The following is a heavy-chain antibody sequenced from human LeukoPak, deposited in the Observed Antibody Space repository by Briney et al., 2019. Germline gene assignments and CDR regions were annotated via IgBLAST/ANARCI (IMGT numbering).Heavy chain of an antibody. CDR1: GFSFGDYY. CDR2: ISSSGSTI. J-gene: IGHJ4*02. Sequence: PGGSLRLSCAASGFSFGDYYMSWIRQAPGKGLEWVSYISSSGSTIYYADSVKGRFTISRDSAKNSLYLQMNSLRAEDTAVYYCARRKYSSSWTAADYWGQGTLVTVSS. D-gene: IGHD6-13*01. V-gene: IGHV3-11*04. CDR3: ARRKYSSSWTAADY.